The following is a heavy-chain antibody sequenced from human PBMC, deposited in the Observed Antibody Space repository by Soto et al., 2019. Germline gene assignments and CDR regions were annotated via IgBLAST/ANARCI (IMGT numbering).Heavy chain of an antibody. CDR3: ARREDDFYAMDV. CDR1: GYSFTTYW. V-gene: IGHV5-51*01. J-gene: IGHJ6*02. Sequence: PGESLKISCKGSGYSFTTYWIAWVRQMPGKGLEWMGIIYPGDSDTRYNPSFQGQVTISADKSITTAYLQLNNLKASDTAMYYSARREDDFYAMDVWGQGTTVTVSS. CDR2: IYPGDSDT. D-gene: IGHD3-3*01.